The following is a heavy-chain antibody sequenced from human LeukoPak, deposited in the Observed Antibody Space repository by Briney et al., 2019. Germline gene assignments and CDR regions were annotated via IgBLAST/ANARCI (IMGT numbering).Heavy chain of an antibody. J-gene: IGHJ6*02. Sequence: TPSETLSLTCTVSGGPISSYYWSWIRQPPGKGLEWIEYIYYSGSTNYNPSLKSRVTISVDTSKNQFSLKLSSVTAADTAVYYCARVGGSNYYYYGMDVWGQGTTVTVSS. CDR1: GGPISSYY. V-gene: IGHV4-59*01. CDR2: IYYSGST. CDR3: ARVGGSNYYYYGMDV. D-gene: IGHD3-10*01.